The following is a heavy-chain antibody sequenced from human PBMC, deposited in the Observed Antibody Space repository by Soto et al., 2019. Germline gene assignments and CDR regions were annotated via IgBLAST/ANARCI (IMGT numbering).Heavy chain of an antibody. V-gene: IGHV4-39*01. CDR3: ARHEGNGNVWPLDY. J-gene: IGHJ4*02. CDR1: GDSIGTTHSY. CDR2: IHYSAST. Sequence: SETLSLTCTVSGDSIGTTHSYWAWIRQSPGKGLEWIGNIHYSASTYYMPSLRSRVTLSVDTSKNQFSLRLTSVTAEDTAVYYCARHEGNGNVWPLDYWGQVILVT. D-gene: IGHD2-8*01.